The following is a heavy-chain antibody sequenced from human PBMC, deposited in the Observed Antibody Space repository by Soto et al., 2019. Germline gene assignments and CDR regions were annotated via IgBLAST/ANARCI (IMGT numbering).Heavy chain of an antibody. CDR2: IWYDGSDK. CDR3: ARASGPFDY. Sequence: QVQLVESGGGVVQPGRSLRLSCAASGFIFSTYGMHWVRQAPGKGLELVAVIWYDGSDKYYADSVKGRFTISRDNSNNTLYLQLNSLRAEDTAVYYCARASGPFDYWGQGTLVTVSS. J-gene: IGHJ4*02. CDR1: GFIFSTYG. V-gene: IGHV3-33*01. D-gene: IGHD2-8*02.